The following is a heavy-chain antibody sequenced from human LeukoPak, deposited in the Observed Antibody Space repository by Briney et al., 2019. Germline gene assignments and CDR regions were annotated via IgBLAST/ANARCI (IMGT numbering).Heavy chain of an antibody. CDR1: GYTLTELS. J-gene: IGHJ3*02. V-gene: IGHV1-24*01. D-gene: IGHD2-2*01. CDR3: ASVVVVPAAIISHAFDI. Sequence: GVSVKVSCKVSGYTLTELSMHWVRQAPGKGLEWMGGFDPEDGETIYAQKFQGRVTMTEDTSTDTAYMELSSLRSEDTAVYYCASVVVVPAAIISHAFDIWGQGTMVTVSS. CDR2: FDPEDGET.